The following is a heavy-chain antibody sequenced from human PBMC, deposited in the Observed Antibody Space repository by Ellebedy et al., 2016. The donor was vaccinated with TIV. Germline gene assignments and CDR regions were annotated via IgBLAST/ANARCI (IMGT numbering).Heavy chain of an antibody. CDR2: IDTDGSSS. Sequence: PGESLKISCVASGFTLSGYYMHWVRQVPGTGLVWVARIDTDGSSSNYADSVEGRFTISRDNAKKTLYLEMSGLGVEDTAVYYCARESVRYFDWDSWGQGTLVTV. CDR1: GFTLSGYY. V-gene: IGHV3-74*01. J-gene: IGHJ4*02. CDR3: ARESVRYFDWDS. D-gene: IGHD3-9*01.